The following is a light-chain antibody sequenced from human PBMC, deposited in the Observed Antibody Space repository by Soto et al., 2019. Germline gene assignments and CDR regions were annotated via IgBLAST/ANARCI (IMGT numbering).Light chain of an antibody. Sequence: DIQMTQSPSSLSASVGDRVTITCRASQSISSDLNWYQQKFGKAPKLLIYAASSLQSGVPSRFSGSGSGTDFTLTISSLQPEDFATYCCQQLNSYPPLTFGGGTKVAIK. CDR2: AAS. CDR3: QQLNSYPPLT. V-gene: IGKV1-39*01. CDR1: QSISSD. J-gene: IGKJ4*01.